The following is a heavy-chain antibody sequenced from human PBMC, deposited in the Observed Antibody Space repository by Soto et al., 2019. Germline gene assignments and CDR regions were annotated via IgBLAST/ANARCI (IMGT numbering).Heavy chain of an antibody. J-gene: IGHJ4*02. CDR2: ISSSGDTI. Sequence: GGSLRLSCAASGFTFSGYNMNWIRQAPGKGLEWVSYISSSGDTIYYADSVKGRFTISRDNTKNSLYLQMNSLRAEDTAVYYCARVAVLTAAGTTDYWGQGTLVTVSS. V-gene: IGHV3-11*04. CDR1: GFTFSGYN. CDR3: ARVAVLTAAGTTDY. D-gene: IGHD6-13*01.